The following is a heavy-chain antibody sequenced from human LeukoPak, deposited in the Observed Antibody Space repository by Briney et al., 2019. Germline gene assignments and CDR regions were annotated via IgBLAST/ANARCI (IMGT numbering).Heavy chain of an antibody. CDR1: GYTFTSYG. Sequence: ASAKVSCKASGYTFTSYGISWVRQAPGQGLEWMGWISAYNGNTNYAQKLQGRVTMTTDTSTSTAYIELRSLRSDDTAVYYCARDGLIGYCTNGVCYTENRGGDYWGQGTLVTVSS. D-gene: IGHD2-8*01. V-gene: IGHV1-18*01. J-gene: IGHJ4*02. CDR2: ISAYNGNT. CDR3: ARDGLIGYCTNGVCYTENRGGDY.